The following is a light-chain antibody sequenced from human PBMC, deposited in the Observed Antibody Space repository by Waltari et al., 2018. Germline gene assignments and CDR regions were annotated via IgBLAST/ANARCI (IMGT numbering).Light chain of an antibody. V-gene: IGLV2-23*02. CDR2: EVR. CDR3: CAYAGSTTLL. Sequence: QSSLTQPAPVSGSPGQSITISCTWTSRDIGKFHLFSWYQQHPDKAPKLTIYEVRKRPSGVSGRFSGSKSGYTASLTISGLQAEDEATYYCCAYAGSTTLLCGGGTKLTVL. CDR1: SRDIGKFHL. J-gene: IGLJ3*02.